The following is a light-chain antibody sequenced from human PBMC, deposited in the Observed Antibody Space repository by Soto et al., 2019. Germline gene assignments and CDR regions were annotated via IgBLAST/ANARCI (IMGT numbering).Light chain of an antibody. J-gene: IGKJ5*01. V-gene: IGKV3-20*01. CDR1: QSVSSSY. CDR3: QQYGSSPSIT. Sequence: EIVLTQSPGTLSLSPGERATLSCRASQSVSSSYLAWYQQKPGQAPRLLIYGASSRATGIQDRFSGSGSETDLTLTISRLEPEDVAVYYCQQYGSSPSITFGQGPRLEIK. CDR2: GAS.